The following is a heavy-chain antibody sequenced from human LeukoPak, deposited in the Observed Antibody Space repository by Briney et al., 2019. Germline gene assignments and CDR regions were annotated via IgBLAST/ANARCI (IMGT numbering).Heavy chain of an antibody. CDR2: IKQDGSEK. CDR1: GFTFSSYW. V-gene: IGHV3-7*01. CDR3: AAAKYYYGSSGYCHN. Sequence: GGSLRLSCAASGFTFSSYWMSWVRQAPGKGLEWVANIKQDGSEKYYVDSVKGRFTISRDNAKNSLYLQMNSLRAEDTAVYYCAAAKYYYGSSGYCHNWGQGTLVTVSS. J-gene: IGHJ4*02. D-gene: IGHD3-22*01.